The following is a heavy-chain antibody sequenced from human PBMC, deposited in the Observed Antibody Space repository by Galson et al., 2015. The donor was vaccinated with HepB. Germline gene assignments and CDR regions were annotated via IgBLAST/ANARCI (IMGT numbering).Heavy chain of an antibody. V-gene: IGHV3-64*02. CDR2: ISSDGGRT. D-gene: IGHD5-24*01. CDR3: ARGRDGHNYLDY. Sequence: SLRLSCAASGFTFSSYAMQWVRQAPGKGLEYVSAISSDGGRTYYADAVKGRFTISRDNSKNILNLQMGSLSVEDMAVYYCARGRDGHNYLDYWGQGTLVTVSS. J-gene: IGHJ4*02. CDR1: GFTFSSYA.